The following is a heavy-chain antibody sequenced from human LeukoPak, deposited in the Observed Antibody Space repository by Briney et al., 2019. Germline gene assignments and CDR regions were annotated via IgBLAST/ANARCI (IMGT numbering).Heavy chain of an antibody. V-gene: IGHV4-39*01. J-gene: IGHJ6*03. CDR2: IYYSGST. CDR1: GGSISSSSYY. Sequence: SETLSLTCTVSGGSISSSSYYWGWIRQPPGKGLEWIGSIYYSGSTYYNPSLKSRVTISVDTSKNQFSLKLSSVTAADTAVYYCARQMSVEVILYYYYYYMDVWGKGTTVTISS. CDR3: ARQMSVEVILYYYYYYMDV. D-gene: IGHD3-22*01.